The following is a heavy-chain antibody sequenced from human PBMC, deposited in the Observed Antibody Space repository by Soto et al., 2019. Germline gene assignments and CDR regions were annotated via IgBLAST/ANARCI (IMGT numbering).Heavy chain of an antibody. CDR1: GGSISSGDYY. CDR2: IYYSGST. Sequence: SETLSLTCTVSGGSISSGDYYWSWIRQPPGKGLEWIGYIYYSGSTYYNPSLKSRVTISVDTSKNQSSLKLSSVTAADAAVYYCAITLGYCSGGSCYSGTSTGAFDIWGQGTMVTV. D-gene: IGHD2-15*01. V-gene: IGHV4-30-4*01. J-gene: IGHJ3*02. CDR3: AITLGYCSGGSCYSGTSTGAFDI.